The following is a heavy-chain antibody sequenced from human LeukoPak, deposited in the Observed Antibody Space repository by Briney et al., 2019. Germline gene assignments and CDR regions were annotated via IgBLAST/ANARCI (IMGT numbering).Heavy chain of an antibody. CDR1: GFTFSSYG. V-gene: IGHV3-30*03. CDR3: ARRRDSGSLQHFDY. CDR2: ISYDGSNK. Sequence: GRSLRLSCAASGFTFSSYGMHWVRQAPGKGLEWVAVISYDGSNKYYADSVKGRFTISRDNAKSSLYLQMNSLRAEDTAVYYCARRRDSGSLQHFDYWGQGTLVTVSS. J-gene: IGHJ4*02. D-gene: IGHD1-26*01.